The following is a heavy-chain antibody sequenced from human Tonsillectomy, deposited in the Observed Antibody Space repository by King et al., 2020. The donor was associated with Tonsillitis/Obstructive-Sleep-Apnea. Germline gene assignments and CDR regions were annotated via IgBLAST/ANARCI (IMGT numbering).Heavy chain of an antibody. CDR2: IYYSGST. CDR3: ARDGGYNWNLFDY. J-gene: IGHJ4*02. CDR1: GGSISSYY. Sequence: VQLQESGPGLVKPSETLSLTCTVSGGSISSYYWSWLRQPPEKGLEWIGYIYYSGSTNYNPSLKSRVTISVDTSKNQFSLKLSSVTAADTAMYYCARDGGYNWNLFDYWGQGTLVTVSS. D-gene: IGHD1-20*01. V-gene: IGHV4-59*01.